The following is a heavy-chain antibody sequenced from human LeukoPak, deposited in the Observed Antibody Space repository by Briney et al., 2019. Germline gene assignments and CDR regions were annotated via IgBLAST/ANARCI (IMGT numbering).Heavy chain of an antibody. V-gene: IGHV4-59*01. Sequence: SETLSLTCTVSGGSISGYHWSWIRQPPGKAPEWIGYISHRGSTKYNFSLKSRVTMSVDTSKNQFSLKLSSVIAADTAMYYCARGFEGVAGWFDPWGQGTLVTVSS. CDR2: ISHRGST. CDR1: GGSISGYH. CDR3: ARGFEGVAGWFDP. D-gene: IGHD3-16*01. J-gene: IGHJ5*02.